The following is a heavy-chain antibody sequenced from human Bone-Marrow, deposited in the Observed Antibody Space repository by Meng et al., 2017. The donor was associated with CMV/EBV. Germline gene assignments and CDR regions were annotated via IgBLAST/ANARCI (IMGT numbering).Heavy chain of an antibody. V-gene: IGHV3-7*01. J-gene: IGHJ4*02. Sequence: GESLKISCAASGFTFSSYWMSWVRQAPGKGLEWVANLKQDGSEKYYVDSVKGRFTISRDNAKNSLYLQMNSLRAEDTAVYYCARGRSSWYYFDYWGQGALVTVSS. D-gene: IGHD6-13*01. CDR3: ARGRSSWYYFDY. CDR2: LKQDGSEK. CDR1: GFTFSSYW.